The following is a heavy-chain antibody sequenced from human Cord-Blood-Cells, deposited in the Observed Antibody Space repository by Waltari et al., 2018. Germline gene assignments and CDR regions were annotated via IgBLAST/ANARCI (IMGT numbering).Heavy chain of an antibody. CDR3: ATVAEYSGSYYGWFDP. J-gene: IGHJ5*02. Sequence: EVQLVQSGAEVKKPGATVKISCKVSGYTFTDYYMHWVQQAPGKGLEWMVLVDPEDGETIYAEKFQGRVTITADTATETAYMELSSLRAEDTAVYYCATVAEYSGSYYGWFDPWGQGTLVTVSS. D-gene: IGHD1-26*01. CDR1: GYTFTDYY. V-gene: IGHV1-69-2*01. CDR2: VDPEDGET.